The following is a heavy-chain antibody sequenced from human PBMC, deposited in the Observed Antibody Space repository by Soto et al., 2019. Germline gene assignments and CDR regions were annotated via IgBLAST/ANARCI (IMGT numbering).Heavy chain of an antibody. J-gene: IGHJ6*02. Sequence: PSETLSLTCAVSGGSISSSNWWSWVRQPPGKGLEWIGEIYHSGSTNYNPSLKSRVTISVDKSKNQFSLKLSSVTAADTAVYYCARSYSSSWYYYGMDVWGQGTTVTVS. CDR3: ARSYSSSWYYYGMDV. V-gene: IGHV4-4*02. CDR2: IYHSGST. CDR1: GGSISSSNW. D-gene: IGHD6-13*01.